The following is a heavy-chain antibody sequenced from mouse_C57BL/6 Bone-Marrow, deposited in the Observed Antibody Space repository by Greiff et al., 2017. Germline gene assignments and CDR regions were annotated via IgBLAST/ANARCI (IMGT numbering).Heavy chain of an antibody. D-gene: IGHD2-1*01. V-gene: IGHV10-1*01. CDR3: VRGDYGNSESMDY. CDR2: IRSKSNNYAT. J-gene: IGHJ4*01. Sequence: EVQLVESGGGLVQPKGSLKLSCAASGFSFNTYAMNWVRQAPGKGLEWVARIRSKSNNYATYYADSVKDRFTISRDDSESMLYLQMNNLKTEDTSMYYYVRGDYGNSESMDYWGQGTSVTVSS. CDR1: GFSFNTYA.